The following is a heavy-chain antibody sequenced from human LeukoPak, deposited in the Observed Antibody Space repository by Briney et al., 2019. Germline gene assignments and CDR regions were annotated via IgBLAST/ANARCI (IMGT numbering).Heavy chain of an antibody. J-gene: IGHJ5*02. Sequence: GGSLRLSCAASGFTFSNAWMSWVRQAPGKGLEWVGRIKSKTDGGTTDYAAPVKGRFTISRDDSKNTLYLQMNSLKTEDTAVYYCTTVFSRMIVVVNPWGQGTLVTVSS. CDR2: IKSKTDGGTT. CDR1: GFTFSNAW. CDR3: TTVFSRMIVVVNP. V-gene: IGHV3-15*01. D-gene: IGHD3-22*01.